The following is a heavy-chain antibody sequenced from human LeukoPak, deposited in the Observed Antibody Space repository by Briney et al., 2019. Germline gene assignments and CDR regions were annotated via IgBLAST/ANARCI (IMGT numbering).Heavy chain of an antibody. CDR3: ARGVEPLAANTLAY. J-gene: IGHJ4*02. D-gene: IGHD1-14*01. CDR1: GFTVITND. V-gene: IGHV3-53*01. CDR2: YSDGNT. Sequence: GGSLRLSCAASGFTVITNDMTWVRQAPGKGLEWVSVYSDGNTKYADSVQGRFTISRDNSKNTLYLEMNSLSPDDTAVYYCARGVEPLAANTLAYWGEGTLVTVSS.